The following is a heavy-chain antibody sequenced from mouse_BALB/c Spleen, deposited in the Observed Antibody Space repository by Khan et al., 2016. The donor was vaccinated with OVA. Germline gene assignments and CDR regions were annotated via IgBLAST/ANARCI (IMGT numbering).Heavy chain of an antibody. CDR2: ISTYYGDA. V-gene: IGHV1S137*01. D-gene: IGHD1-3*01. Sequence: QVQLKQSGAELVRPGVSVKISCKGSGYTFTDFAMHWVKQSHAKSLEWLGVISTYYGDADYNHKFRDKATMTVDKSSSTAYKELAGLTSEDSAIYYCVRGSGKSRFAYWGQGTLVTVSA. CDR3: VRGSGKSRFAY. CDR1: GYTFTDFA. J-gene: IGHJ3*01.